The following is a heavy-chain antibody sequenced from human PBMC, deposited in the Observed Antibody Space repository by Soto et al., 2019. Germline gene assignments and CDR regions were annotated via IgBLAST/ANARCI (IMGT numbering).Heavy chain of an antibody. Sequence: SETLSLTCTVSGGSISSYYWSWIRQPPGKGLEWIGYIYYSGSTNYNPSLKSRVTISVDTSKNQFSLKLSSVTAADTAVYYCARHAESPTIIWPHFDYWGQGTLVTVSS. CDR1: GGSISSYY. D-gene: IGHD5-12*01. J-gene: IGHJ4*02. V-gene: IGHV4-59*08. CDR2: IYYSGST. CDR3: ARHAESPTIIWPHFDY.